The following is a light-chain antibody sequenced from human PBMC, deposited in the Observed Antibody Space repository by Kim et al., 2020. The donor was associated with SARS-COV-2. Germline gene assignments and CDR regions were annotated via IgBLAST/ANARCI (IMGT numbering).Light chain of an antibody. CDR1: QSSSDW. Sequence: ASIGDRVIITCRASQSSSDWLAWYQQKPGRAPKLLIYRASRLDSGVPSRFSGSGSETEFSLTISSLQPDDFATYYCQQYRTYPPLSFGGGTKLEIK. J-gene: IGKJ4*01. CDR2: RAS. CDR3: QQYRTYPPLS. V-gene: IGKV1-5*03.